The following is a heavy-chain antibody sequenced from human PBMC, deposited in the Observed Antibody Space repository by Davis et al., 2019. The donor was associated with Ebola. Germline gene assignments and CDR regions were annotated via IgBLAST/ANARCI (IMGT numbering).Heavy chain of an antibody. CDR2: IYNDGRT. CDR3: ARAGYTSDWPLDY. J-gene: IGHJ4*02. Sequence: GESLKISCAVSGFIVGNNYMSWVRQAPGKGLEWVSLIYNDGRTYYADSVKGRFTISRDSSKNILYLQMNSLRAEDTAVYYCARAGYTSDWPLDYWGQGTLVTVSS. CDR1: GFIVGNNY. V-gene: IGHV3-53*01. D-gene: IGHD6-19*01.